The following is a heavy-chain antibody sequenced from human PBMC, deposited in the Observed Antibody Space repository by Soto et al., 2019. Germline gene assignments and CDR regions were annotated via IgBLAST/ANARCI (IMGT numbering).Heavy chain of an antibody. D-gene: IGHD3-3*01. V-gene: IGHV6-1*01. Sequence: PSQTLSLTCAISGDSVSSNSAAWNWIRQSPSRGLEWLGRTYYRSKWYNDYAVSVKSRITINPDTSKNQFSLQLNSVTPEDTAVYYCARDTPVTIFGVVIIDWFDPWGQGTLVTVSS. CDR2: TYYRSKWYN. CDR1: GDSVSSNSAA. J-gene: IGHJ5*02. CDR3: ARDTPVTIFGVVIIDWFDP.